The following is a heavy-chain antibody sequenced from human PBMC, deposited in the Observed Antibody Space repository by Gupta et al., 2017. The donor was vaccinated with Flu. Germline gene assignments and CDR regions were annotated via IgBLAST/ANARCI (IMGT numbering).Heavy chain of an antibody. CDR3: ARRGTIYLLTASGPWFDP. Sequence: WSWIRQSPGKGLEWIGEINHRGSVNYNPSLKSRVTISIDTSKKHFSLNLTSVTAADTAVYFCARRGTIYLLTASGPWFDPWGQGTRVTVSS. D-gene: IGHD3-9*01. V-gene: IGHV4-34*01. J-gene: IGHJ5*02. CDR2: INHRGSV.